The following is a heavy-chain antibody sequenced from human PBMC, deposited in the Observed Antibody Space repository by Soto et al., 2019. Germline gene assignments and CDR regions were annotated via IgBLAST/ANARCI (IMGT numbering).Heavy chain of an antibody. V-gene: IGHV1-3*01. CDR1: GGTFSSYA. Sequence: ASVKVSCRASGGTFSSYAISWVRQAPGQRLEWMGWINAGNGNTKYSQKFQGRVTMTRDTSASTAYMELSSLTSEDTAVYYCARDFLVAAGVNWFDPWGQGTLVTVSS. CDR2: INAGNGNT. D-gene: IGHD6-13*01. J-gene: IGHJ5*02. CDR3: ARDFLVAAGVNWFDP.